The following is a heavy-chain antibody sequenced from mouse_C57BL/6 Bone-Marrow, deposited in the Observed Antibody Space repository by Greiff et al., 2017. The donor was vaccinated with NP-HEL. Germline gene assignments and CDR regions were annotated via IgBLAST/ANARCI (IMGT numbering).Heavy chain of an antibody. CDR1: GYTFTSFW. CDR2: FVPSDSYT. Sequence: QVQLQQPGAELVKPGASVKLSCKASGYTFTSFWMQWVTQRPGQGLEWIGEFVPSDSYTNYNQKFKGKATLTVDTTSSTAYMQLSSLTSEDSAVYYCARESLYGYGFAYWGQGTLVTVSA. CDR3: ARESLYGYGFAY. V-gene: IGHV1-50*01. J-gene: IGHJ3*01. D-gene: IGHD2-2*01.